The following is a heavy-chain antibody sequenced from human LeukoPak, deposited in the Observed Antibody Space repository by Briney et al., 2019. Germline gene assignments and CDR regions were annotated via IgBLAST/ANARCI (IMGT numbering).Heavy chain of an antibody. J-gene: IGHJ3*02. D-gene: IGHD3-10*01. CDR3: AKALMVRGVTVLDAFDI. CDR2: IRYDGSNK. V-gene: IGHV3-30*02. Sequence: GGSLRLSCAASGFTFSSYWMSWVRQAPGKGLERVAFIRYDGSNKYYADSVKGRFTISRDNSKNTLYLQMNSLRAEDTAVYYCAKALMVRGVTVLDAFDIWGQGTMVTVSS. CDR1: GFTFSSYW.